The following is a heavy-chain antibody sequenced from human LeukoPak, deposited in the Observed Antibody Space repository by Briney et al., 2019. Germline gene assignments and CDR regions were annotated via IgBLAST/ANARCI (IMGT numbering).Heavy chain of an antibody. J-gene: IGHJ4*02. D-gene: IGHD6-13*01. Sequence: ASVKVSCKASGYTFTGYYMHWVRQAPGQGLEWMGWINPNSGGTNYAQKFQGRVTMTRDTSNSTAYMELSRLRSDDTAVYYCARARYSSSWYRDWGQGTLVTVSS. CDR1: GYTFTGYY. V-gene: IGHV1-2*02. CDR2: INPNSGGT. CDR3: ARARYSSSWYRD.